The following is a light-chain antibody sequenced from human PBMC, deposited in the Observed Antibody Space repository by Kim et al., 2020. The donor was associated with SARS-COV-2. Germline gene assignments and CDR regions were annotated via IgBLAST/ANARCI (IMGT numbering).Light chain of an antibody. V-gene: IGLV2-14*03. CDR2: AVS. Sequence: QSITISCTGTSSDVGGYNYVSWYQQHPGKAPKLMIYAVSKRPSGVSYRFSGSKSGNTASLTISGLQAEDEADYYCSSYTSSSTLGVFGGGTQLTVL. CDR3: SSYTSSSTLGV. CDR1: SSDVGGYNY. J-gene: IGLJ2*01.